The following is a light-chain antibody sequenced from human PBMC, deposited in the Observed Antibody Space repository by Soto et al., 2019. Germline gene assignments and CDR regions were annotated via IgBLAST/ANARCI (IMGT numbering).Light chain of an antibody. Sequence: QSALTQPASVSGSPGQSITISCTGTSSDVGGYNYVSWYQQRPGKAPKHMIYDVSNRPSGVSNRFSGSKSGNTASLTISGLQAEDEADYSCGSYTSSSPVAFGGGTKLAVL. CDR3: GSYTSSSPVA. V-gene: IGLV2-14*01. J-gene: IGLJ2*01. CDR1: SSDVGGYNY. CDR2: DVS.